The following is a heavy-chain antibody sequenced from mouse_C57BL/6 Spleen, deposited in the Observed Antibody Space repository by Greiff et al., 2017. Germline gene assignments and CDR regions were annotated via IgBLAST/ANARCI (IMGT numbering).Heavy chain of an antibody. Sequence: EVQLQQSGAELVKPGASVKLSCTASGFNIKDYYMHWVKQRTEQGLEWIGRIDPEDGATKSAPKFQGKATITADTSSNTAYLQLSSLTSEDTAVYYCAREGSFFYSAMDYWGQGTSVTVSS. J-gene: IGHJ4*01. V-gene: IGHV14-2*01. CDR1: GFNIKDYY. D-gene: IGHD6-1*01. CDR2: IDPEDGAT. CDR3: AREGSFFYSAMDY.